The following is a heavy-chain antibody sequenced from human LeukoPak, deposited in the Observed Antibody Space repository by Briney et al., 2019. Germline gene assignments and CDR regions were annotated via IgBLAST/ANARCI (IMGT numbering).Heavy chain of an antibody. V-gene: IGHV4-59*08. D-gene: IGHD2-21*02. J-gene: IGHJ4*02. CDR1: GGSISGYS. Sequence: SETLSLTCTVSGGSISGYSWSWIRQPPGKGLEWIGYIYSSGSTTYNPSLESRVTISVDTSKNQFSLKLSSVTAADTAVYYCARQDAKGVTPWVFDCWGQGTLVTVSS. CDR2: IYSSGST. CDR3: ARQDAKGVTPWVFDC.